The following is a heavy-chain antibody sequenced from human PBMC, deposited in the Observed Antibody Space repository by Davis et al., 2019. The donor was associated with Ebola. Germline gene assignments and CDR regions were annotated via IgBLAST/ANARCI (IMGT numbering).Heavy chain of an antibody. J-gene: IGHJ3*02. D-gene: IGHD4-17*01. CDR1: GFTFNRNW. Sequence: GESLKISCAASGFTFNRNWMSWVRQAPGKGLEWVSAISGSGGSTYYADSVKGRFTISRDNSKNTLYLQMNSLRAEDTAIYYCARGAYGDYIVKAFDIWGQGTMVTVSS. CDR3: ARGAYGDYIVKAFDI. CDR2: ISGSGGST. V-gene: IGHV3-23*01.